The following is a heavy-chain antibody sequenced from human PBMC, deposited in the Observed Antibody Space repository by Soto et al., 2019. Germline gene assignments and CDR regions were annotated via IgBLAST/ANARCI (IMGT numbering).Heavy chain of an antibody. J-gene: IGHJ4*02. CDR3: AKTWFGELAPVWLDY. V-gene: IGHV3-9*01. D-gene: IGHD3-10*01. CDR2: ITWNSARI. Sequence: GGSLRLSCAASGFTFNGYAMHWVRQPPGKGLEWVSGITWNSARIGYADSVKGRFTISRDNAKNSLYLQMNSLRVEDTALYYCAKTWFGELAPVWLDYWGQGTLVTVSS. CDR1: GFTFNGYA.